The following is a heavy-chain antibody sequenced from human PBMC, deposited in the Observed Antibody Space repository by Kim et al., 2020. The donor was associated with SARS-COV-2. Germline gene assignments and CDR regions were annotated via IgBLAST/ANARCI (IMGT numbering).Heavy chain of an antibody. CDR3: AREAAVAGRNFDY. V-gene: IGHV1-46*04. D-gene: IGHD6-19*01. Sequence: FAQKLQGRVTITWDTATGPVYMELSDLRSDDTAVYYCAREAAVAGRNFDYWGQGTLVAVST. J-gene: IGHJ4*02.